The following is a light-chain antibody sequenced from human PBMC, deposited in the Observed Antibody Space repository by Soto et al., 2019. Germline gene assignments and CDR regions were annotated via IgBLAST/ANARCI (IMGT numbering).Light chain of an antibody. Sequence: EIVLXQSPVXXXXXPXXXXXHSXXASQNVVNNYLVWYQQKPGQAPRLLIFNASTRAAGIPDRFSGSGSGTDFTLTISRLEPENSAVYFCQQCSFSPRTFGQGTKVDI. J-gene: IGKJ1*01. V-gene: IGKV3-20*01. CDR3: QQCSFSPRT. CDR2: NAS. CDR1: QNVVNNY.